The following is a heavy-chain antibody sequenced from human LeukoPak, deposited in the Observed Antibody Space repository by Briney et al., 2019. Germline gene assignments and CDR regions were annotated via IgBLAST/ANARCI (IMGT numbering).Heavy chain of an antibody. CDR1: RGSTNSYH. Sequence: PSETLSLTCTVSRGSTNSYHWSWLRQSPGKGLEWIGRIHISGTTNYNASLKSRVTISMDTSKNQFALKVTSLTAADTAVYYCARGYIKNWFDPWGQGTLVTVSS. D-gene: IGHD3-16*02. J-gene: IGHJ5*02. CDR3: ARGYIKNWFDP. V-gene: IGHV4-4*07. CDR2: IHISGTT.